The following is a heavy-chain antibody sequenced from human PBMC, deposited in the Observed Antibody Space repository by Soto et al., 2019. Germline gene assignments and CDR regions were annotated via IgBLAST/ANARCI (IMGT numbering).Heavy chain of an antibody. V-gene: IGHV3-30-3*01. D-gene: IGHD6-6*01. CDR2: ISYDGSNK. CDR3: AREGSSPGGAFDI. J-gene: IGHJ3*02. CDR1: GFTFSSYA. Sequence: QVQLVESGGGVVQPGRSLRLYCAASGFTFSSYAMHWVRQAPGKGLEWVAVISYDGSNKYYADSVKGRFTISRDNSKNTLYLQMNSLSAEDTAVYYCAREGSSPGGAFDIWGQGTMVTVSS.